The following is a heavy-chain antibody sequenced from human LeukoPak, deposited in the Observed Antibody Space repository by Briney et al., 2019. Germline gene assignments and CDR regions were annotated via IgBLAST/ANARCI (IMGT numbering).Heavy chain of an antibody. CDR2: IIPILGIA. Sequence: SVKVSCKASGGTFSSYAISWVRQAPGQGLEWMGRIIPILGIANYAQKFQGRVTITADKSTSTAYMELSSLRSEDTAVYYCASGRYGDYSFDYWGQGTLVTVSP. J-gene: IGHJ4*02. CDR1: GGTFSSYA. V-gene: IGHV1-69*04. D-gene: IGHD4-17*01. CDR3: ASGRYGDYSFDY.